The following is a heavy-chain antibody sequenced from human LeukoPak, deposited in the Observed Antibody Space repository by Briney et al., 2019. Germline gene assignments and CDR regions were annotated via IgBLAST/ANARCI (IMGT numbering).Heavy chain of an antibody. Sequence: SETLSLTCAVYGGSFSGYYWSWIRQPPGKGLEWIGEINLGGTTNYNPSLKSRVTMTIDTSKKEVSLKLTSVTAADTSIYFCATSTKVIRPDSWDSWGQGTLVTVSS. CDR2: INLGGTT. D-gene: IGHD4-11*01. CDR3: ATSTKVIRPDSWDS. CDR1: GGSFSGYY. V-gene: IGHV4-34*01. J-gene: IGHJ4*02.